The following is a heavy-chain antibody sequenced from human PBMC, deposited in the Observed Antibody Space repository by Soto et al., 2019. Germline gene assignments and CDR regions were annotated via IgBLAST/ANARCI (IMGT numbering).Heavy chain of an antibody. Sequence: GGSLRLSCAASGFTFSSYGMHWVRQAPGKGLEWVAVISYDGSNKYYADSVKGRFTISRDNSKNTLYLQMNSLRAEDTAVYYCAKMPAPYYYYYYMDVWGKGTTVTVSS. CDR3: AKMPAPYYYYYYMDV. CDR1: GFTFSSYG. CDR2: ISYDGSNK. D-gene: IGHD2-2*01. J-gene: IGHJ6*03. V-gene: IGHV3-30*18.